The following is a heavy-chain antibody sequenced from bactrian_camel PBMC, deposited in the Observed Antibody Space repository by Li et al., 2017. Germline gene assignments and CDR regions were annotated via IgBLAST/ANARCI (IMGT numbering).Heavy chain of an antibody. Sequence: VQLVESGGGLAQPGGSLRLSCAASGFTFSYYMSWVRQAPGRGPEWVAGINTGGGTTYYAASVKGRFTISRDNAKNTVYLQLDTLKTADTAVYYCGDDLWGALHWGQGTQVTVS. J-gene: IGHJ4*01. CDR2: INTGGGTT. CDR1: GFTFSYY. CDR3: GDDLWGALH. V-gene: IGHV3S40*01. D-gene: IGHD5*01.